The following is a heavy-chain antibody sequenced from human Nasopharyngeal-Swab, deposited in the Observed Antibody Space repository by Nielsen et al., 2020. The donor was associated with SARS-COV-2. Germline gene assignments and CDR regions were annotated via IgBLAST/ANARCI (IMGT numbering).Heavy chain of an antibody. CDR2: IYYSGST. CDR3: ASELNWFPFDY. J-gene: IGHJ4*02. D-gene: IGHD3-9*01. Sequence: PGKGLEWIGYIYYSGSTNYNPSLKSRVTISVDTSKNQFSLKLSSVTAADTAVYYCASELNWFPFDYWGQGTLVTVSS. V-gene: IGHV4-59*13.